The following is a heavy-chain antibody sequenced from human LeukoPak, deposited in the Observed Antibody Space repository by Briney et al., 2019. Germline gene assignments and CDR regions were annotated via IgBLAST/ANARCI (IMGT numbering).Heavy chain of an antibody. CDR2: ISGSSSTT. Sequence: GSLRLSCAASGFTVSSNYMSWVRQAPGKGLEWISYISGSSSTTYYADSVKGRFTISRDNAKKSLYLHMNSLRDEDTAVYYCARMFNSDWSPLDNWGQGTLVTVSS. CDR3: ARMFNSDWSPLDN. D-gene: IGHD6-19*01. J-gene: IGHJ4*02. CDR1: GFTVSSNY. V-gene: IGHV3-48*02.